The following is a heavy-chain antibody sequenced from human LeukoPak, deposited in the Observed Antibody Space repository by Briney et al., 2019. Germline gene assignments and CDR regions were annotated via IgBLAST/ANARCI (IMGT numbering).Heavy chain of an antibody. CDR3: ARDLGHSGYDLYDY. CDR1: GITFSKYW. CDR2: MKHDGNEK. J-gene: IGHJ4*02. D-gene: IGHD5-12*01. V-gene: IGHV3-7*01. Sequence: GGSLRLSCVDSGITFSKYWMNWVRQAPGKGLEWVTNMKHDGNEKHYVDSVEGRFTISRDNPKSSLYLQMNNLRAEATAVYYCARDLGHSGYDLYDYWGQGTLVTVSS.